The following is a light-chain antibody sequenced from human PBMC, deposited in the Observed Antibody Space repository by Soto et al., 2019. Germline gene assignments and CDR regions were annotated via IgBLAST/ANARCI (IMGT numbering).Light chain of an antibody. CDR1: QSVSSY. CDR2: DAS. J-gene: IGKJ4*01. Sequence: EIVLTQSPATLSLSPGERATLSCRASQSVSSYLAWYQQKPGQAPRLLIYDASNRGTGIPARFSGSGSGTDFTLTISSLEAEDFAVYYCQKRTDWPLTFGGGTKVEI. V-gene: IGKV3-11*01. CDR3: QKRTDWPLT.